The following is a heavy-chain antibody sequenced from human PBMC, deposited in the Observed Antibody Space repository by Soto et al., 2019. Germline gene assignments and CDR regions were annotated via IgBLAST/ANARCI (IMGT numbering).Heavy chain of an antibody. CDR3: ARDVGRGRGWQIDY. Sequence: GGSLRLSCAASGFTFSSYGMHWVRQAPGKGLEWVAVIWYDGSNKYYADSVKGRFTISRDNSKNTLYLQMNSLRAEDTAVSYCARDVGRGRGWQIDYWGQGTLVTVSS. J-gene: IGHJ4*02. CDR1: GFTFSSYG. CDR2: IWYDGSNK. V-gene: IGHV3-33*01. D-gene: IGHD1-26*01.